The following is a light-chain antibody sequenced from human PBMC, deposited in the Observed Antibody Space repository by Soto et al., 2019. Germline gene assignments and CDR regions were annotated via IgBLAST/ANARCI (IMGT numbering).Light chain of an antibody. J-gene: IGLJ3*02. V-gene: IGLV1-51*01. CDR1: SSNIGNNY. CDR2: DND. Sequence: QSVLTQPPSVSAAPGQKVTISCSGSSSNIGNNYVSWYQHLPGTAPKLLIYDNDKRPSGIPDRFSGSKSGTSATLGITGLQTGDDADYYCGTWDGSLSGWWFGGGTNLTVL. CDR3: GTWDGSLSGWW.